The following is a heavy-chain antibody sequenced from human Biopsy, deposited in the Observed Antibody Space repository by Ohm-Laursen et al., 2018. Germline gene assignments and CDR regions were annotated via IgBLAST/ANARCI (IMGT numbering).Heavy chain of an antibody. CDR1: GFTFSSYS. D-gene: IGHD3-22*01. Sequence: SLRLSCTASGFTFSSYSMNWVRQAPGKGLEWVSFISSGSSPIYYADSVKGRFTISRDDAKNSLYLQMNSLRAEDTAVYYCARDYDTSGYYYVSWGQGTLVTVSS. V-gene: IGHV3-48*01. CDR2: ISSGSSPI. CDR3: ARDYDTSGYYYVS. J-gene: IGHJ5*02.